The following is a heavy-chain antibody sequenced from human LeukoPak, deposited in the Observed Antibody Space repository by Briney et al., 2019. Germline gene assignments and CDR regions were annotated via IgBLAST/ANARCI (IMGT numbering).Heavy chain of an antibody. J-gene: IGHJ6*02. Sequence: GGSLRLSCAASGFTFSNYNMNWVRQAPGKGLEWVSVIYSGGSTYYADSVKGRFTISRDNSKNTLYLQMNSLRAEDTAVYYCARVDYGMDVWGQGTTVTVSS. CDR2: IYSGGST. V-gene: IGHV3-66*01. CDR1: GFTFSNYN. CDR3: ARVDYGMDV. D-gene: IGHD2-2*03.